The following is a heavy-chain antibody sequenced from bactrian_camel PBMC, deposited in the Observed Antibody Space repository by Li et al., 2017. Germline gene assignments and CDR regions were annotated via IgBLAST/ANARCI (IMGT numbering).Heavy chain of an antibody. D-gene: IGHD8*01. CDR3: AKEGEREPGYNEYGAEFDY. V-gene: IGHV3S1*01. J-gene: IGHJ4*01. CDR1: GYMHNIGC. CDR2: IRAGVSP. Sequence: VQLVESGGGSVQAGGSLRLSCAASGYMHNIGCMAWFRQAPGNEREGVATIRAGVSPYVVDSVKGRFTISRDNAKNMVYLQLNSLKTEDTAMYYCAKEGEREPGYNEYGAEFDYWGQGTQVTVS.